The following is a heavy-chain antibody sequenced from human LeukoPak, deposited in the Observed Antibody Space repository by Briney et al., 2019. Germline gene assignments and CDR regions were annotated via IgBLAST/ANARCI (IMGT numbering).Heavy chain of an antibody. Sequence: PSETLSLTCAVSGGSISSSSYYWGWIRQPPGKGLEWIGSIYYSGSTYYNPSLKSRVTISVATSKNQFSLKLSSVTAADTAVYYCAAGDDYYYYYMDVWGKGTTVTVSS. J-gene: IGHJ6*03. V-gene: IGHV4-39*01. CDR1: GGSISSSSYY. CDR2: IYYSGST. D-gene: IGHD7-27*01. CDR3: AAGDDYYYYYMDV.